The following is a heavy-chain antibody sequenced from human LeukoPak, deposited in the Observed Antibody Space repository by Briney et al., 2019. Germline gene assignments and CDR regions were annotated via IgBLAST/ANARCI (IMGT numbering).Heavy chain of an antibody. CDR1: GGSISSYY. V-gene: IGHV4-59*01. CDR3: AREQFPGYFDY. J-gene: IGHJ4*02. D-gene: IGHD4-11*01. Sequence: SETLSLTCTVSGGSISSYYWSWIRQPPGMGLEWIGYIYYSGSTNYNPSLKSRVTISVDTSKNQFSLKLSSVTAADTAVYYCAREQFPGYFDYWGQGTLVTVSS. CDR2: IYYSGST.